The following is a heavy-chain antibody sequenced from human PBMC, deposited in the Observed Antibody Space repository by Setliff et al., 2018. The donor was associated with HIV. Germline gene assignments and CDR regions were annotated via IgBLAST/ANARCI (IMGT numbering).Heavy chain of an antibody. CDR2: MYTTGST. CDR1: GGSISSGAYY. J-gene: IGHJ5*02. V-gene: IGHV4-61*09. D-gene: IGHD3-10*01. CDR3: ATYADRESNRFDP. Sequence: SETLSLTCTVSGGSISSGAYYWTWIRQPAGKGLDWIGHMYTTGSTNYNASLKSRVTMSVDTSKNQFSLSLRSVTAADTAFYYCATYADRESNRFDPWGQGILVTVSS.